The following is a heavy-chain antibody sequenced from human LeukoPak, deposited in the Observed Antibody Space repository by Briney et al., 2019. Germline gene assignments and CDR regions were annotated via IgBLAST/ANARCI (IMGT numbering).Heavy chain of an antibody. CDR1: GFTFSSYA. D-gene: IGHD6-13*01. V-gene: IGHV3-30*04. CDR2: ISYDGSNK. Sequence: PGGSLRLSCAASGFTFSSYAMHWVRQAPGKGLEWVAVISYDGSNKYYADSVKGRFTISRDNAKKSLYLQMNSLRAEDTAVYYCARDHDSSSCPYFDYWGQGTLVTVSS. J-gene: IGHJ4*02. CDR3: ARDHDSSSCPYFDY.